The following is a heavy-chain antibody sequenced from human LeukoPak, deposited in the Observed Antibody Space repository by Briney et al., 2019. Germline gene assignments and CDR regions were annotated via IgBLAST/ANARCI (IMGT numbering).Heavy chain of an antibody. J-gene: IGHJ5*02. Sequence: GGSLRLSCAASGFTFSSYSMNWVRQAPGKGLEWVSSISSSSSYIYYADSVKGRFTISRDNAKNSLYLQMNSLRAEDTAVYYCARHSSSWPLPENWFDPWGQGTLVTVSS. V-gene: IGHV3-21*01. CDR3: ARHSSSWPLPENWFDP. CDR1: GFTFSSYS. CDR2: ISSSSSYI. D-gene: IGHD6-13*01.